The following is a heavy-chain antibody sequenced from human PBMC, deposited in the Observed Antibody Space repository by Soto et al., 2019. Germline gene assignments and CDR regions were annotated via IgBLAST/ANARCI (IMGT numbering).Heavy chain of an antibody. J-gene: IGHJ6*02. D-gene: IGHD3-10*01. CDR3: ARGLNYPASGSPSYGMDV. CDR1: GDSVSSNSAA. CDR2: TYYRSKWYN. Sequence: SQTLSLTCAISGDSVSSNSAAWNWIRQSPSRGLEWLGRTYYRSKWYNDSAESVESRITINPDPSKNQFSLQLNSVTPEDTAIYYCARGLNYPASGSPSYGMDVWRQGTTVTVSS. V-gene: IGHV6-1*01.